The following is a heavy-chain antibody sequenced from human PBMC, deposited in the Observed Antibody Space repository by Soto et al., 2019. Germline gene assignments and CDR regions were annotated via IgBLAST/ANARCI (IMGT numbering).Heavy chain of an antibody. J-gene: IGHJ5*01. CDR3: AREGATRRPSRPAIGWLES. D-gene: IGHD2-2*02. Sequence: ASVKVSCKASGYTFSGYHMHWVRQAPGQGLEWMGWINVYNGETNIAQKFQGRVAMTRDTSITTAYVELSRLRFDDTAVYFCAREGATRRPSRPAIGWLESWGQGTLVTVSS. CDR1: GYTFSGYH. V-gene: IGHV1-2*02. CDR2: INVYNGET.